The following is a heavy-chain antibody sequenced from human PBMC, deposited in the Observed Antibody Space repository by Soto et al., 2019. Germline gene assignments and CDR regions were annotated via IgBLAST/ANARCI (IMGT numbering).Heavy chain of an antibody. CDR3: AKDAIMVSSSFNYFDF. CDR1: GFIPSSYA. D-gene: IGHD6-13*01. Sequence: GGSLRLSCVVSGFIPSSYAMSWVRQSPGKGLEWVSGISGSGGATSYADSVKGRFTISRDNSKNTLYLQMNSLSAEDTAIYYCAKDAIMVSSSFNYFDFWGQGALVTVSS. V-gene: IGHV3-23*01. J-gene: IGHJ4*02. CDR2: ISGSGGAT.